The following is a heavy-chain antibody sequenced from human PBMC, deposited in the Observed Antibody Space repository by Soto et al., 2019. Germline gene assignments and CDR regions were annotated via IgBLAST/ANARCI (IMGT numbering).Heavy chain of an antibody. J-gene: IGHJ3*02. D-gene: IGHD2-15*01. Sequence: SVKVSCKASGFTFTSSAMQWVRQARGQRLEWIGWIVVDSGNTNYSQKFQERVTMTRDMSTSTAYMELRSLRSEDTAVYYCAASVVVASNPIPPGAFDIWGQGTMVTVSS. V-gene: IGHV1-58*02. CDR2: IVVDSGNT. CDR1: GFTFTSSA. CDR3: AASVVVASNPIPPGAFDI.